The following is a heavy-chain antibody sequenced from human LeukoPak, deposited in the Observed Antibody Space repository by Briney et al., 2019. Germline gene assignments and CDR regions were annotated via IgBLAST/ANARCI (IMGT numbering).Heavy chain of an antibody. D-gene: IGHD3-10*01. CDR2: ISYDGSKK. CDR3: AKAYYGSGSALDWFDP. V-gene: IGHV3-30*18. CDR1: GFTFSSYG. Sequence: GSSLRLSCAASGFTFSSYGMHWVRQAPGKGLEWVTIISYDGSKKYYGDSVKGRFTISRDNSKNTLYLQMNSLRAEDTAVYYCAKAYYGSGSALDWFDPWGQGTLVTVSS. J-gene: IGHJ5*02.